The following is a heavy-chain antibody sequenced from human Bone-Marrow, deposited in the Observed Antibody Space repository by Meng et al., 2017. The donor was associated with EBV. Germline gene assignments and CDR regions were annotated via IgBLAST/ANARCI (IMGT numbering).Heavy chain of an antibody. CDR3: ARDSSGPSYYFDY. D-gene: IGHD6-19*01. V-gene: IGHV1-2*06. Sequence: GHVVESGGGGRRPGNQITGVCKTWGSPFPGFFIQWVRRAPGQGLEWIGRFNPKYGDTKFAQKFQGRVTMTRDTTISTVYMEMTSLRSDDTAIYYCARDSSGPSYYFDYWGQGALVTVSS. J-gene: IGHJ4*02. CDR2: FNPKYGDT. CDR1: GSPFPGFF.